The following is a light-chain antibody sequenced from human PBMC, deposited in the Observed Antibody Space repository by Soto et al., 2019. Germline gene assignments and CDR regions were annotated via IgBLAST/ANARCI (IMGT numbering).Light chain of an antibody. CDR2: EDN. J-gene: IGLJ3*02. CDR3: CSYAGSSTWV. Sequence: QSALTQPASVSGSPGQSITISCTGTSSDVGSYNLVSWYQQHPGTAHKLMIYEDNKRASGVSNRFSGSTSGMTASLTISVLQTEDEADYYCCSYAGSSTWVFGGGTKVTVL. CDR1: SSDVGSYNL. V-gene: IGLV2-23*01.